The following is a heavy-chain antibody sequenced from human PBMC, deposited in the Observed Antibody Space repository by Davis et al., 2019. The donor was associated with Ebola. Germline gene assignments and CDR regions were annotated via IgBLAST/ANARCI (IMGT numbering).Heavy chain of an antibody. V-gene: IGHV3-74*01. J-gene: IGHJ4*02. Sequence: PGGSLRLSCAASGFTFSSYEMNWVRQAPGKGLVWVSRINTDGSRTRDADSVKGRFTISRDNAKNTLYLQMNSLRAEDTAVYYCARVLSYCSGGSCPGGSDHWGQGTLVTVSS. CDR2: INTDGSRT. D-gene: IGHD2-15*01. CDR3: ARVLSYCSGGSCPGGSDH. CDR1: GFTFSSYE.